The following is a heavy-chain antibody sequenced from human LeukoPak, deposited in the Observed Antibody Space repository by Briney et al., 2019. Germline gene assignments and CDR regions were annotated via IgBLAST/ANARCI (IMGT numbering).Heavy chain of an antibody. CDR2: INPNSGGT. D-gene: IGHD4-17*01. Sequence: ASVKVSCKASGYTFTYYFIHWVRQAPGQGLEWMGRINPNSGGTKLAQKFQGRVTMTTDMSIDTAYMDLSRLTSDDTAAYYCARGTANTVFEYWGQGTLVTVSS. CDR1: GYTFTYYF. V-gene: IGHV1-2*06. CDR3: ARGTANTVFEY. J-gene: IGHJ4*02.